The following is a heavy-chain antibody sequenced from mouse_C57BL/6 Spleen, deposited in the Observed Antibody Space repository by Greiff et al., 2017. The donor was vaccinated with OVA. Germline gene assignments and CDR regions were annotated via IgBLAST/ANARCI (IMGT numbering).Heavy chain of an antibody. D-gene: IGHD2-4*01. CDR3: DRAGDYDGYLDY. V-gene: IGHV14-2*01. J-gene: IGHJ2*01. CDR2: IDPEAGDT. Sequence: VHVKQSGAELVKPGASVKLSCTASGFNIKDYYMHWVKQRTEQGLEWIGRIDPEAGDTKYAPKFQGKATITAETSSNTAYLQLSSLTSEDTAVYYCDRAGDYDGYLDYWGQGTTLTVSS. CDR1: GFNIKDYY.